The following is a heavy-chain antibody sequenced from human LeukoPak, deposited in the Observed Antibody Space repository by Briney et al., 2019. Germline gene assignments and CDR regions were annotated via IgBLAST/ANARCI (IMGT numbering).Heavy chain of an antibody. CDR2: INPNSGNT. Sequence: ASVKVSYKASGYTFTSYDINWVRQATGQGLEWMGWINPNSGNTGYAQKFQGRVTITRNTSISTAYMELSSLRSEDTAVYYCARGSQALGYCSSTSCYGGLFDYWGQGTLVTVSS. D-gene: IGHD2-2*01. CDR1: GYTFTSYD. CDR3: ARGSQALGYCSSTSCYGGLFDY. V-gene: IGHV1-8*03. J-gene: IGHJ4*02.